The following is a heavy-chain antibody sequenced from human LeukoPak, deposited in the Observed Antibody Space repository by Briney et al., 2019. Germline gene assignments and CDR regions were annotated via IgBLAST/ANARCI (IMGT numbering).Heavy chain of an antibody. V-gene: IGHV4-39*07. J-gene: IGHJ4*02. D-gene: IGHD6-13*01. CDR1: GGSISSSAYH. CDR2: IHNSGST. Sequence: SETLSLTCTVSGGSISSSAYHWGWIRQPPGTGLEWLGSIHNSGSTNYNPSLKSRVTISVDTSKNQFSLKLSSVTAADTAVYYCARGVSIAAAGRTVDYWGQGTLVTVSS. CDR3: ARGVSIAAAGRTVDY.